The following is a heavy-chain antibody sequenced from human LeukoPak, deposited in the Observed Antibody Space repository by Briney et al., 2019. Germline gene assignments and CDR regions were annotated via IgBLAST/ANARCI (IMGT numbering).Heavy chain of an antibody. CDR3: ARDRKYYYHMDV. CDR1: GGSISTSNYY. J-gene: IGHJ6*03. D-gene: IGHD1-14*01. Sequence: SETLSLTCTVSGGSISTSNYYWGWIRQPPGKGLEWIGNIFYSGSTYYGPSLKSRLTISLDTSRNQFSLKLNSVTAADTAVYYCARDRKYYYHMDVWGKGTTVTVSS. V-gene: IGHV4-39*07. CDR2: IFYSGST.